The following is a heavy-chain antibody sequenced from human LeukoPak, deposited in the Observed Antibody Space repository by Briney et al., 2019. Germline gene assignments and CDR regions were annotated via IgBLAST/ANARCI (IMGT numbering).Heavy chain of an antibody. CDR2: ISSSSSYT. CDR3: ARDLYGDYVDY. CDR1: GFTFSDYY. D-gene: IGHD4-17*01. V-gene: IGHV3-11*06. J-gene: IGHJ4*02. Sequence: GGSLRLSCAASGFTFSDYYMSWIRQAPGKGLEWVSYISSSSSYTNHADSVKGRFTISRDNAKNSLYLQMNSLRAEDTAVYYCARDLYGDYVDYWGQGTLVTVSS.